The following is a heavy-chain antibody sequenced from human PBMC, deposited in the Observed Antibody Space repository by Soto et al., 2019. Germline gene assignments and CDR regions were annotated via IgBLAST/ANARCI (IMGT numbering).Heavy chain of an antibody. V-gene: IGHV5-51*01. J-gene: IGHJ4*02. CDR1: GYTFTTYW. CDR3: ARNALQAAHLHFDY. Sequence: GESLKISCEASGYTFTTYWIGWVRQMPGKGLEWMGIIYPADSDTRYSPSFQGQVTISADKSINTAYLQWSSLKASDTAIYYCARNALQAAHLHFDYWGQGTMVTVSS. D-gene: IGHD4-4*01. CDR2: IYPADSDT.